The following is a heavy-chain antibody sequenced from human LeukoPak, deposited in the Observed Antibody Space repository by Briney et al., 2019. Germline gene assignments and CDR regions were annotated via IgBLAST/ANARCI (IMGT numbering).Heavy chain of an antibody. V-gene: IGHV1-18*01. D-gene: IGHD5-12*01. CDR3: ATGRGGYVSFYYSDI. CDR2: ISAYNANT. CDR1: VYTFTSYG. Sequence: GASVKISCKASVYTFTSYGISWVRHAPGQGLEWMGWISAYNANTNYAQKLQGRVTMTTDTSTSTAYMELSSLRSEDTAVNYWATGRGGYVSFYYSDISGQERLVTASS. J-gene: IGHJ4*02.